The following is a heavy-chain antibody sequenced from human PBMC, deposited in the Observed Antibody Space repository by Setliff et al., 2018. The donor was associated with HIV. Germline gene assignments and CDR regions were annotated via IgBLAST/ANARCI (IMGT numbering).Heavy chain of an antibody. V-gene: IGHV3-15*01. CDR2: MNSKTRGGAP. J-gene: IGHJ4*02. D-gene: IGHD3-22*01. CDR1: GFTFDNAW. CDR3: TRPQYIYDNSDSDN. Sequence: GGSLRLSCTVSGFTFDNAWMAWVRQAPGEGLEWVGHMNSKTRGGAPDYAAPVKGRFTISRDDSKNTAYLQMNSLKTEDTAIYYCTRPQYIYDNSDSDNWGQGALVTVSS.